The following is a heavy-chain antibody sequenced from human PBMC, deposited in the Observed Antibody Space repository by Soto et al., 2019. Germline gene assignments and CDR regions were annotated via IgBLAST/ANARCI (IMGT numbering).Heavy chain of an antibody. Sequence: QVQLVQSGAEVKKPGSSVKVSCKASGGTFSSYTISWVRQAPGQGLEWMGRIIPILGIANYAQKFQGRVTITADKSTSTAYMELSSLRSEDTAVYYCATSRDIVVVPAAPPNYMDVWGKGTTVTVSS. CDR1: GGTFSSYT. V-gene: IGHV1-69*02. CDR2: IIPILGIA. D-gene: IGHD2-2*01. J-gene: IGHJ6*03. CDR3: ATSRDIVVVPAAPPNYMDV.